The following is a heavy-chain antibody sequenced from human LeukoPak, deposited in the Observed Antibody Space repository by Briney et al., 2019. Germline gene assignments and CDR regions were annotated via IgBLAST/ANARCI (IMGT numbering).Heavy chain of an antibody. CDR2: INPSGSST. CDR3: ARNQLLWFGELLYMGTGDNWFDP. Sequence: GASVKVSCKASGYTFTSYYMHWVRQAPGQGLEWMGIINPSGSSTSYAQKFQGRVTMTRDTSTSTVYMELSRLRSDDTAVYYCARNQLLWFGELLYMGTGDNWFDPWGQGTLVTVSS. CDR1: GYTFTSYY. J-gene: IGHJ5*02. V-gene: IGHV1-46*01. D-gene: IGHD3-10*01.